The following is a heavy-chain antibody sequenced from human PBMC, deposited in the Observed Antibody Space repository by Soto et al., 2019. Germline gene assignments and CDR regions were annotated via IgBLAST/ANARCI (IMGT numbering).Heavy chain of an antibody. CDR3: ARARIAVVDWAFDI. J-gene: IGHJ3*02. CDR2: TYYRSKWYN. Sequence: SQTLSLTCAISGDSVSSNSAACNWIRQSPSRGLEWLGRTYYRSKWYNDYAVSVKSRITINPDTSKNQFSLQLNSVTPEDTAVYYCARARIAVVDWAFDIWGQGTMVTVSS. V-gene: IGHV6-1*01. D-gene: IGHD6-19*01. CDR1: GDSVSSNSAA.